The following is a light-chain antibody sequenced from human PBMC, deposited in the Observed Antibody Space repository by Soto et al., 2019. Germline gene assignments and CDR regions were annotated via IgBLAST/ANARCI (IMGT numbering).Light chain of an antibody. V-gene: IGLV3-21*01. CDR1: NIGYKS. CDR3: QVWDSSSDHPEIV. J-gene: IGLJ2*01. Sequence: SYELTQSSSVSVAPGETATITCGGSNIGYKSVHWYQQRPDQAPVLVMYYDNDRPSGVPERFSGSNSVNMATLTISGVEAGDEADYYCQVWDSSSDHPEIVFGGGTKLTVL. CDR2: YDN.